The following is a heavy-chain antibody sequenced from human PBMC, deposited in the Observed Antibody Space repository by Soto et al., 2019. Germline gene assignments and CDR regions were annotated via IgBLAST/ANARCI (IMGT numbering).Heavy chain of an antibody. V-gene: IGHV5-51*01. CDR1: GYGFSSSW. Sequence: GESLKISCKASGYGFSSSWIAWVRQSPGKGLEWMGIIYPGDSETRYSPSFRGQVTISADTSTNTAFLQWSRLKASDSGIYYCAKHLHNWGAPYYFDSWGQGTQVTVSS. CDR3: AKHLHNWGAPYYFDS. D-gene: IGHD3-16*01. CDR2: IYPGDSET. J-gene: IGHJ4*02.